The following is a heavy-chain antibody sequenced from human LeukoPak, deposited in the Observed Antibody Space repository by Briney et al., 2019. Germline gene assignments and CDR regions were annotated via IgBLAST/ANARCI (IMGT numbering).Heavy chain of an antibody. Sequence: PSETLPLTCAAYGGSFSGYYWSWIRQPPGKGLEWIGEINHSGSTNYNPSLKSRVTISVDTSKNQFSLKLSSVTAADTAVYYCARWVNKRQYYYDSSGYKFDYWGQGTLVTVSS. CDR1: GGSFSGYY. CDR3: ARWVNKRQYYYDSSGYKFDY. CDR2: INHSGST. V-gene: IGHV4-34*01. J-gene: IGHJ4*02. D-gene: IGHD3-22*01.